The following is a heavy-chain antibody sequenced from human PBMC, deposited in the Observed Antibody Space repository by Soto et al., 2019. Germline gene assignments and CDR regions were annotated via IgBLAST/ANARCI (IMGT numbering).Heavy chain of an antibody. CDR3: ARDRIRFLEWLYTRGLDV. CDR1: GFTFSSYG. V-gene: IGHV3-33*01. Sequence: QPGWSLRLSCAASGFTFSSYGMHWVRQAPGKGLEWVAVIWYDGSNKYYADSVKGRFTISRDNSKNTLYLQMNSLRAEDTAVYYCARDRIRFLEWLYTRGLDVWGQGTTVTVS. J-gene: IGHJ6*02. D-gene: IGHD3-3*01. CDR2: IWYDGSNK.